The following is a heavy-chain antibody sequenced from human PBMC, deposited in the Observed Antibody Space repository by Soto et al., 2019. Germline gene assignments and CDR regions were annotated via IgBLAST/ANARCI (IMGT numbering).Heavy chain of an antibody. J-gene: IGHJ4*02. V-gene: IGHV4-30-2*01. Sequence: QLQLQESGSGLVKPSQTLSLTCAVSGGSISSGGYSWSWIRQPPGKGLEWIGYIYHSGSTYYNPSLKSRVXXSXDXXKNQFSLKLSSVTAADTAVYYCAREGYDSKWAIDYWGQGTLVTVSS. CDR2: IYHSGST. CDR3: AREGYDSKWAIDY. D-gene: IGHD3-22*01. CDR1: GGSISSGGYS.